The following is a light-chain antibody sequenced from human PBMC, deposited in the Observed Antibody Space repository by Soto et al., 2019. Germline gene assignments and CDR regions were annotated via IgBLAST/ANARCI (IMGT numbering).Light chain of an antibody. Sequence: DIQMTQSPSSLSASVGDRVTITCQASQDISNYLNWYQQKPGKAPKLLIYDASNLETGVPSRFSGSGSGTDFTFTTSSLQPEDIATYYCQQSYSTPYTFGQGTKLEIK. V-gene: IGKV1-33*01. CDR1: QDISNY. J-gene: IGKJ2*01. CDR3: QQSYSTPYT. CDR2: DAS.